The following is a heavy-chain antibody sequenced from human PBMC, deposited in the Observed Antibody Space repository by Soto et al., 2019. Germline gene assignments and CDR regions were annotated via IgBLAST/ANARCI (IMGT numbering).Heavy chain of an antibody. CDR1: GGSFSGYY. CDR3: ARDQRQGIVETFDY. CDR2: INHSGST. J-gene: IGHJ4*02. V-gene: IGHV4-34*01. Sequence: SETLARTCAVYGGSFSGYYWSWVRPPPGNGLEWMGEINHSGSTNYNPSLKSRVTISADTSKNQFSLKLTAVTAADTAVYYCARDQRQGIVETFDYWGQGTLVTVSS. D-gene: IGHD1-26*01.